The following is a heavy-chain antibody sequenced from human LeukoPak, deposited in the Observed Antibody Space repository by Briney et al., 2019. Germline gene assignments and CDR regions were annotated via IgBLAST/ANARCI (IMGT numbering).Heavy chain of an antibody. V-gene: IGHV3-11*01. D-gene: IGHD3-22*01. Sequence: SGGSLRLSCAASGFTFSDYYMSWIRQAPGKGLEWVSYISSSGSTIYYADSVKGRFTISRDNAKNSLYLQMNSLRAEDTAVYYCARGTYDSSEYFDYWGQGTLVTVSS. CDR1: GFTFSDYY. CDR2: ISSSGSTI. J-gene: IGHJ4*02. CDR3: ARGTYDSSEYFDY.